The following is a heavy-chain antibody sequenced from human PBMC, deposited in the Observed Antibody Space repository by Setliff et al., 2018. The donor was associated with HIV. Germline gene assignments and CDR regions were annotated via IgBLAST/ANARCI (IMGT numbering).Heavy chain of an antibody. CDR3: ARRVAAAGSGYFDL. V-gene: IGHV1-2*02. J-gene: IGHJ4*02. CDR2: INPDSGRT. CDR1: GYTFTGYY. D-gene: IGHD6-13*01. Sequence: ASVKVSCKASGYTFTGYYVHWMRQAPGQGLEWVGWINPDSGRTKYAQKFQGRVTMARVTSLSTAYMELSRLSSDDTAVYYCARRVAAAGSGYFDLWGQGTLVTVSS.